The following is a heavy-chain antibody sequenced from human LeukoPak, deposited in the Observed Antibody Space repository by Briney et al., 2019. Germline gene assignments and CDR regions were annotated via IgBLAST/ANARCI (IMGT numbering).Heavy chain of an antibody. CDR1: GFTFSSYG. J-gene: IGHJ4*02. CDR2: IKQDGSEK. CDR3: AREYSSSSYFDY. D-gene: IGHD6-6*01. Sequence: GGTLRLSCAASGFTFSSYGMSWVRQAPGKGLEWVANIKQDGSEKYYVDSVKGRFTISRDNAKNSLYLQMNSLRAEDTAVYYCAREYSSSSYFDYWGQGTLVTVSS. V-gene: IGHV3-7*01.